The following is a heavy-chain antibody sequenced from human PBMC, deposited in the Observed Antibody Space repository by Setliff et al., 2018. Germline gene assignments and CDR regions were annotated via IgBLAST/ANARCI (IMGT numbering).Heavy chain of an antibody. D-gene: IGHD3-3*01. V-gene: IGHV4-59*11. Sequence: SETLSLTFTVSGDYISSQYWSWIRQPPGKGLEWIGYISNRGSTDYNPSLKSRVTISEDTSRSQFSLKLTSATTEDTAVYYCALSDHYPFYYDYWGLGTLVTSPQ. CDR1: GDYISSQY. J-gene: IGHJ4*02. CDR3: ALSDHYPFYYDY. CDR2: ISNRGST.